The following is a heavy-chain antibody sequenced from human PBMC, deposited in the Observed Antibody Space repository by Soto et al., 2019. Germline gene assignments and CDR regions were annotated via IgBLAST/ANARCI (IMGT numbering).Heavy chain of an antibody. Sequence: QVHLVQSGAEVKKPGASVKVSCKGSGYTFTSYGITWVRQAPGQGLEWMGWISAHNGNTDSAQKLQGRVTVTRDTSTRTAYMEMRGLRSDDTAVYYCARGRYGDYWGKGALVSVSS. CDR1: GYTFTSYG. J-gene: IGHJ4*02. V-gene: IGHV1-18*01. CDR2: ISAHNGNT. D-gene: IGHD1-1*01. CDR3: ARGRYGDY.